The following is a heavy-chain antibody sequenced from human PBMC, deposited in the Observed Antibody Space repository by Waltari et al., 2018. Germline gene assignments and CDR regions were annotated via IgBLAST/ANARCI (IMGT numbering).Heavy chain of an antibody. CDR2: IKSKSNGGTT. D-gene: IGHD6-19*01. CDR3: TTPVDLAGTFDS. V-gene: IGHV3-15*01. CDR1: GFTFTNAW. J-gene: IGHJ4*02. Sequence: EVQLVESGGSLVKPGGSLRLSCAASGFTFTNAWMNWVRQAPGTGLGWFGRIKSKSNGGTTDYGAPMKGRFTISRYVSTNTLYVLMISLKAEDTGVYYCTTPVDLAGTFDSWGQRTLVTVSS.